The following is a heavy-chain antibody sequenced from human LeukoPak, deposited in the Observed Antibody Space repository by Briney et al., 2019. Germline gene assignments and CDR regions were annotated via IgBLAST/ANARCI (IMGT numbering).Heavy chain of an antibody. CDR3: ARGRPSAFDWFGVALHYYYYMDV. CDR2: IYTSGST. V-gene: IGHV4-61*02. J-gene: IGHJ6*03. Sequence: SQTLSLTCTVSGGSISSGSYYWSWIRQPAGKGLEWIGRIYTSGSTNYNPSLKSRVTISVDTSKNQFSLKLSSVTAADTAVYYCARGRPSAFDWFGVALHYYYYMDVWGKGTTVTVSS. D-gene: IGHD3-9*01. CDR1: GGSISSGSYY.